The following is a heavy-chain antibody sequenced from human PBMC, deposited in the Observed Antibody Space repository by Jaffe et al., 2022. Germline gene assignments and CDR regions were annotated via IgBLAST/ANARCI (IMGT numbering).Heavy chain of an antibody. V-gene: IGHV4-38-2*01. Sequence: QVQLQESGPGLVKPSETLSLTCAVSGYSISSGYYWGWIRQPPGKGLEWIGSIYHSGSTYYNPSLKSRVTISVDTSKNQFSLKLSSVTAADTAVYYCARRVVAPHVDTYYFDYWGQGTLVTVSS. D-gene: IGHD2-2*01. CDR3: ARRVVAPHVDTYYFDY. J-gene: IGHJ4*02. CDR2: IYHSGST. CDR1: GYSISSGYY.